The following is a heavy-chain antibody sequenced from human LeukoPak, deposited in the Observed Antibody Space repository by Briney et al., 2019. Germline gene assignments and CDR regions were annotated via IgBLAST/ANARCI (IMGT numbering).Heavy chain of an antibody. J-gene: IGHJ4*02. V-gene: IGHV3-33*05. CDR3: AKAPGGIVGY. CDR2: TSYDGSNK. CDR1: GFTFSSYG. D-gene: IGHD3-16*01. Sequence: PGGSLRLSCAASGFTFSSYGMHWVRQAPGKGLEWVAVTSYDGSNKYYADSVKGRFTISRDNSKNTLYLQMNSLRAEDTAVYYCAKAPGGIVGYWGQGTLVTVSS.